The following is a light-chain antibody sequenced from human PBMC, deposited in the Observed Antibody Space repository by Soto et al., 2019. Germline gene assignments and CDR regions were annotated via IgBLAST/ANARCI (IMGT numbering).Light chain of an antibody. J-gene: IGKJ1*01. CDR2: GAS. CDR3: QQYGGSPWT. V-gene: IGKV3-20*01. CDR1: QSVSSSY. Sequence: EIVLTQSPGTLSLSPGERATLSCRASQSVSSSYLAWYQQKLGLAPRLLIYGASSRATGIPDRFSGSGSGTDFTLTIRRLEPEDFAVYYCQQYGGSPWTFGQGTKVEIK.